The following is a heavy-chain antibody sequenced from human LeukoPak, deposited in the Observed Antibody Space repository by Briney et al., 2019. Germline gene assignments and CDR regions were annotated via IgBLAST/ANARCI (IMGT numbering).Heavy chain of an antibody. Sequence: PGGSLRLSCAASGFTFSSYAMHWVRQAPGKGLEYVSAISSNGGSTYYADSVKGRFTISRDNSKNTLYLQMGSLRAEDMAVYYCARDSIVGATSTCDYWGQGTLVTVSS. D-gene: IGHD1-26*01. J-gene: IGHJ4*02. CDR3: ARDSIVGATSTCDY. CDR2: ISSNGGST. V-gene: IGHV3-64*02. CDR1: GFTFSSYA.